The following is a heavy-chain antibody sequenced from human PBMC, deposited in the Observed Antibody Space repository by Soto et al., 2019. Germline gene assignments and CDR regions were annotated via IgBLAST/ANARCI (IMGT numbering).Heavy chain of an antibody. CDR1: GTIFSSYT. Sequence: QVQLVQSGAEVKKPGSSVRVSCKASGTIFSSYTISWVRQAPGQGLEWMGRIIPILGETNYAQKFQGRVTLTADKSTNTAYMELNSLGFEDTAVYYCARGLGGRMDDWGQGTTVTVSS. CDR3: ARGLGGRMDD. CDR2: IIPILGET. V-gene: IGHV1-69*08. J-gene: IGHJ6*02. D-gene: IGHD3-16*01.